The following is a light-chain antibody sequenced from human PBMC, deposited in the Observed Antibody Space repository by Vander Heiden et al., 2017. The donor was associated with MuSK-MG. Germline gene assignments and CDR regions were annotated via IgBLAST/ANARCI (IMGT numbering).Light chain of an antibody. V-gene: IGLV1-40*01. CDR3: QSYDSSRSGSKV. J-gene: IGLJ3*02. CDR2: GNS. CDR1: SSNIGAGYD. Sequence: QSVLTQPLSVSRAPGQRFTTSCTGRSSNIGAGYDVHWYQQLPGTAPKLLIYGNSNRPSGVPDRFSGSKSGTSASLAITGLQAEDEADYYCQSYDSSRSGSKVFGGGTKLTVL.